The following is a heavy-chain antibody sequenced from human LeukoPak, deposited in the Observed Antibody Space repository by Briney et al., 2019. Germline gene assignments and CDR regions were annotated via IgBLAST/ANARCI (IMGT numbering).Heavy chain of an antibody. V-gene: IGHV3-53*05. CDR2: IYIGGNT. D-gene: IGHD6-13*01. CDR3: ARERIAATGTGWFDP. J-gene: IGHJ5*02. CDR1: GFSVSSNY. Sequence: PGGSLRLSCAASGFSVSSNYMNWVRQAPGKGLQWVSVIYIGGNTFYADSVKGRFTISRDNSKNTLYLQTNSLRPEDTAVYYCARERIAATGTGWFDPWGQGTLVTVSS.